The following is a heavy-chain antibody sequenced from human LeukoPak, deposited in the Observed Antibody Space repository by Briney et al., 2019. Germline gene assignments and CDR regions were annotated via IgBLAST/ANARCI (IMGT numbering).Heavy chain of an antibody. D-gene: IGHD1-1*01. V-gene: IGHV3-64D*09. CDR2: ISSNGGST. CDR1: GFTFSSYA. J-gene: IGHJ4*02. Sequence: PGGSLRLSCAASGFTFSSYAMHWVRQAPGKGLEYVSAISSNGGSTYYADSVKGRFTISRDNSKNTLYLQMSSLRAEDTAVYYCVKLQTSGGSDYWGRGTLVTVSS. CDR3: VKLQTSGGSDY.